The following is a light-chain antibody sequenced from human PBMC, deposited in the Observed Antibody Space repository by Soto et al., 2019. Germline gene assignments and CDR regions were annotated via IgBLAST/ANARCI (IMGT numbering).Light chain of an antibody. CDR2: AVS. CDR3: CSYTASDIWV. J-gene: IGLJ3*02. V-gene: IGLV2-11*01. Sequence: QSVLTQPRSVSGSPGQSVTISCTGTNSDVGGYNFVSWYQQLPGKAPKLMISAVSQRPSGVPDRFSGPKSGNTASLTISGLQADDEADYFCCSYTASDIWVFGGGTKLTVL. CDR1: NSDVGGYNF.